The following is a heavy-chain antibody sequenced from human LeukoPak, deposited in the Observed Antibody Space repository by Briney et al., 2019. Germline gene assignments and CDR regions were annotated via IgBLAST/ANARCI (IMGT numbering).Heavy chain of an antibody. J-gene: IGHJ4*02. D-gene: IGHD5-18*01. CDR2: ISGSGGST. CDR1: GFTFSSYA. CDR3: AKSYSYGYACFDY. V-gene: IGHV3-23*01. Sequence: PGGSLRLSCAASGFTFSSYAMSWVRQAPGKGLEWVSAISGSGGSTYYADSVKGRFTISRDNSKNTLYLQMNGLRAEDTAVYYCAKSYSYGYACFDYWGQGTLVTVSS.